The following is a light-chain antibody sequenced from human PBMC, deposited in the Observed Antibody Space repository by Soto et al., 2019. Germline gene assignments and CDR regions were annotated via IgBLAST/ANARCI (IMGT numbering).Light chain of an antibody. CDR2: EVS. V-gene: IGLV2-14*01. CDR1: SSDVGGYNY. CDR3: SSYTSSSIDYV. Sequence: QSALTQPVSVSGSPGQSITISCTGTSSDVGGYNYVSWYQQHPGKAPKLMIYEVSNRPSRVSNRFSGSKSVNTASLTISGLQAEDEADYYCSSYTSSSIDYVFGTGTKVTVL. J-gene: IGLJ1*01.